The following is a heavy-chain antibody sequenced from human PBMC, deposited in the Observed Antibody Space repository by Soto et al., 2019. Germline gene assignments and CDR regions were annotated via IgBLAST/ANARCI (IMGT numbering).Heavy chain of an antibody. J-gene: IGHJ2*01. V-gene: IGHV1-69*12. D-gene: IGHD3-22*01. CDR1: GGTFSSYA. CDR3: ARVASSGYYRSVWYFDL. Sequence: QVQLVQSGAEVKKPGSSVKVSCKASGGTFSSYAISWVRQAPGQGLEWMGGIIPIFGTANYAQKFQGRVTITADESTSTAYMELSSLRSEDTAVYYCARVASSGYYRSVWYFDLWGRGTLVTVSS. CDR2: IIPIFGTA.